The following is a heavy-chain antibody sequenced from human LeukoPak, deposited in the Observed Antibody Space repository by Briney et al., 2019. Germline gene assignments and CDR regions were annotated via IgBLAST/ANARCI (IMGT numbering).Heavy chain of an antibody. CDR3: SRDSLSSCGGDCYSGLDV. J-gene: IGHJ6*02. Sequence: GGPLRLSCAASGFTFSNYWMHWVRKAPGEALMWVSRIKSDGSSTTYADSVKGRFTISRDNAKNTLYLQMNSLRAEDTAVYYCSRDSLSSCGGDCYSGLDVWGQGTTVTVSS. CDR2: IKSDGSST. D-gene: IGHD2-21*02. CDR1: GFTFSNYW. V-gene: IGHV3-74*01.